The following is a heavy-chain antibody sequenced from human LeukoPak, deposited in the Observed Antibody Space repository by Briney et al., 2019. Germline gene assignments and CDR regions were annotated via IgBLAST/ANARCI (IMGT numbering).Heavy chain of an antibody. CDR1: GFTFTGYY. D-gene: IGHD1-26*01. Sequence: ASVKVSCKASGFTFTGYYMHWVRQAPGQGLEWMGRINPNNGATNYAQKLQGRVTITGDTSISTAYMELSSLRSDDTAVYYCTRESGSYHGNDYWGQGTLVTVSS. J-gene: IGHJ4*02. V-gene: IGHV1-2*06. CDR3: TRESGSYHGNDY. CDR2: INPNNGAT.